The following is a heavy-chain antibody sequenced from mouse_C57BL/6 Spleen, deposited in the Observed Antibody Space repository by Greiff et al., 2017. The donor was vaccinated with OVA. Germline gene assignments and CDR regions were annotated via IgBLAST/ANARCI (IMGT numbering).Heavy chain of an antibody. V-gene: IGHV10-3*01. CDR3: VRDLAYSGYFDV. J-gene: IGHJ1*03. D-gene: IGHD2-10*01. CDR2: IRSKSSNYAT. Sequence: EVQRVESGGGLVQPKGSLKLSCAASGFTFNTYAMHWVRQAPGKGLEWVARIRSKSSNYATYYADSVKDRFTISRDDSQSMLYLQMNNLKTEDTAMYYCVRDLAYSGYFDVWGTGTTVTVSS. CDR1: GFTFNTYA.